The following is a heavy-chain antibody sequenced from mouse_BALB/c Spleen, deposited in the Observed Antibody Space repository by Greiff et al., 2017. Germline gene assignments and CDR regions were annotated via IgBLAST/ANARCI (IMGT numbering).Heavy chain of an antibody. D-gene: IGHD3-1*01. CDR2: ISTYYGDA. CDR3: AREAARARPFDY. V-gene: IGHV1S137*01. CDR1: GYTFTDYA. Sequence: QVQLKESGAELVRPGVSVKISCKGSGYTFTDYAMHWVKQSHAKSLEWIGVISTYYGDASYNQKFKGKATMTVDKSSSTAYMELARLTSEDSAIYYCAREAARARPFDYWGQGTTLTVSS. J-gene: IGHJ2*01.